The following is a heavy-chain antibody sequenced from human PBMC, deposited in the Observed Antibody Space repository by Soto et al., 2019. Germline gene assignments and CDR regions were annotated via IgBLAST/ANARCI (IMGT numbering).Heavy chain of an antibody. CDR2: IKSDGSDK. J-gene: IGHJ3*01. D-gene: IGHD6-13*01. Sequence: EVQLMESGGGLVQPGGSLTLSCAASGFTFSNYWMSWVRQAPGMGLEWVANIKSDGSDKYYVDSVKGRFTISSDNTKNLLSLQMNCLRAEDTAVYYFARDRYSSSLFDFWGQGTMVTVSS. CDR1: GFTFSNYW. V-gene: IGHV3-7*03. CDR3: ARDRYSSSLFDF.